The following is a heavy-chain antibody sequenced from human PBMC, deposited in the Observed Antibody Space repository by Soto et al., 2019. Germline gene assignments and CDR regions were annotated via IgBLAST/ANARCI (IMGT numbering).Heavy chain of an antibody. CDR1: GGSFGGYY. CDR3: ARGTALRYFDWLLFWGAFDI. J-gene: IGHJ3*02. Sequence: PSVTLALTCAVYGGSFGGYYWSWIRQPPGKWLEWIGEINHSGSTNYNPSLKSRVTISVDTSKNQFSLKLSSVTAADTAVYYCARGTALRYFDWLLFWGAFDIWGQGTMVTVSS. CDR2: INHSGST. V-gene: IGHV4-34*01. D-gene: IGHD3-9*01.